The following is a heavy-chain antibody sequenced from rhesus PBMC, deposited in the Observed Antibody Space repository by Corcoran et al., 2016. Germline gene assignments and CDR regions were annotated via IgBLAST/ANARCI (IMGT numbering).Heavy chain of an antibody. CDR2: IGGSRASN. J-gene: IGHJ4*01. D-gene: IGHD3-16*01. Sequence: QVQLQESGPGLWKPSETLSLTCAVSGGSLSGGYVWSWIRQPPGQGLDWIVYIGGSRASNLYNPSLKSRLTISTDTSQNQFSMKLSSGTAADTAVYYWARTDYSGSYYYLDYFDYWGQGVLVTVSS. CDR1: GGSLSGGYV. V-gene: IGHV4-127*01. CDR3: ARTDYSGSYYYLDYFDY.